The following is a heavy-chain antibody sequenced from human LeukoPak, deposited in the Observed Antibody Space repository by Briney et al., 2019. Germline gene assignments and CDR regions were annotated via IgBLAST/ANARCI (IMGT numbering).Heavy chain of an antibody. CDR2: IYYSGST. J-gene: IGHJ4*02. Sequence: SETLSLTCTVSGGSISSSSYYWGWIRQPPGKGLEWIGSIYYSGSTYYNPSLKSRVTISVDTSKNQFSLKLSSVTAADTAVYYCARHRPSGPPGYWGQGTLVTVSS. D-gene: IGHD1-26*01. V-gene: IGHV4-39*01. CDR1: GGSISSSSYY. CDR3: ARHRPSGPPGY.